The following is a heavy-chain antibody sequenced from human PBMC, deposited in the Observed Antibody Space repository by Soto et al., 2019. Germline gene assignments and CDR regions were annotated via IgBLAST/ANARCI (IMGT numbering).Heavy chain of an antibody. D-gene: IGHD3-10*01. CDR1: GNTFTSYD. CDR3: ARGRASGSYYLLDY. J-gene: IGHJ4*02. Sequence: QVQLVQSGAEVKKPGASVKVSCKASGNTFTSYDINWVRQATGHGLGWMGWINPNSGNIGYAQKVQGRVTMTRDTAIRTAYMEVSRLRSDDTAVYYCARGRASGSYYLLDYWGQGTLVTVSS. CDR2: INPNSGNI. V-gene: IGHV1-8*01.